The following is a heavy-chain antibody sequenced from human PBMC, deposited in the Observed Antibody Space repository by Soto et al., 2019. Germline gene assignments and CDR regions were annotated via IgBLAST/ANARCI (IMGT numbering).Heavy chain of an antibody. J-gene: IGHJ4*02. CDR2: IKSKTYGGTT. V-gene: IGHV3-15*07. CDR3: TTDSEKSSSWLWGFDY. Sequence: GGSLRLSCAASGFTFSNAWMNWVRQAPGKGLEWVGRIKSKTYGGTTNYAAPWKGRFTILRDDSKNTLYLQMNSLKTAETAVYYCTTDSEKSSSWLWGFDYWGQGTLVTVSS. CDR1: GFTFSNAW. D-gene: IGHD6-13*01.